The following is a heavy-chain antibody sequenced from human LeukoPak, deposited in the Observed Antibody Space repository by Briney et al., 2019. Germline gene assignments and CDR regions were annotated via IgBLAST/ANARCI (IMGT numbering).Heavy chain of an antibody. CDR3: ARDQGRVVTAIWKNDDAFDI. CDR2: INPNSGGT. Sequence: ASVKGSCKASGYTCTGYYMHGVRQAPGQGLEWMGWINPNSGGTNYAQKFQGRVTMTRDTSISTAYMELSRLRSDDTAVYYCARDQGRVVTAIWKNDDAFDIWGQGTMVTVSS. V-gene: IGHV1-2*02. D-gene: IGHD2-21*02. CDR1: GYTCTGYY. J-gene: IGHJ3*02.